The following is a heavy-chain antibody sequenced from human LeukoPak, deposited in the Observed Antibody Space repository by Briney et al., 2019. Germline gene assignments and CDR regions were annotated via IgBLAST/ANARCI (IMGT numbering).Heavy chain of an antibody. CDR2: ISGGGGST. CDR1: GFTFSNYA. CDR3: AKTSYRTSCYDY. Sequence: GGSPRLSCAASGFTFSNYAISWVRQAPGKGLEWVSGISGGGGSTFYADSVKGRFTFTRDNSKNTLYLQMNSLRAEDTAVYYCAKTSYRTSCYDYWGQGTLVTVSS. V-gene: IGHV3-23*01. J-gene: IGHJ4*02. D-gene: IGHD2-2*01.